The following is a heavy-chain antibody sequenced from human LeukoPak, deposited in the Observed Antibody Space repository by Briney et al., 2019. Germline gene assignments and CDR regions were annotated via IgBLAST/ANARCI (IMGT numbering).Heavy chain of an antibody. CDR2: IYSSGST. D-gene: IGHD6-19*01. CDR3: ARGWIAVAGFDY. Sequence: SETLSLTCTVSGGSISSYYWSWIRQPPGKGLEWIGYIYSSGSTNYNSSLKSRVTISVGTSKNQFSLKLNSVTAADTAVYYCARGWIAVAGFDYWGQGTLVTVSS. J-gene: IGHJ4*02. CDR1: GGSISSYY. V-gene: IGHV4-59*12.